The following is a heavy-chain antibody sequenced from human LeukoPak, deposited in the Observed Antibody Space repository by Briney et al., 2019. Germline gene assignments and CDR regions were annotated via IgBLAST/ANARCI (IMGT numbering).Heavy chain of an antibody. Sequence: SETLSLTCAVYGGSFSGYYWGWIRQPPGKGLEWIGSVYYSGSMYYNPSLKSRVTISLDVSNNKFSLKLRSVTAADTAVYYCARDEMATTYFFDYWGQGTLVTVSS. J-gene: IGHJ4*02. D-gene: IGHD5-24*01. V-gene: IGHV4-34*01. CDR1: GGSFSGYY. CDR2: VYYSGSM. CDR3: ARDEMATTYFFDY.